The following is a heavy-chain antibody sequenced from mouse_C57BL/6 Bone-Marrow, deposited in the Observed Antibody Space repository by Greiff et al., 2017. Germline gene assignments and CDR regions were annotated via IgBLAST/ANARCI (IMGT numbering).Heavy chain of an antibody. V-gene: IGHV1-9*01. D-gene: IGHD2-5*01. Sequence: VQLQQSGAELMKPGASVKLSCKATGYTFTGYWIEWVKQRPGHGLEWFGEILPGSGCTNYNEKFKGKATFTADTSSNTAYMQLSSLTTEDSAIXYCAREGFYSIYVYWYFDVWGTGTTVTVAS. CDR1: GYTFTGYW. J-gene: IGHJ1*03. CDR2: ILPGSGCT. CDR3: AREGFYSIYVYWYFDV.